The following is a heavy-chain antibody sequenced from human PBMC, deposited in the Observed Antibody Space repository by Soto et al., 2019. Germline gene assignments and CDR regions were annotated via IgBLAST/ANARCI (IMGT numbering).Heavy chain of an antibody. V-gene: IGHV1-8*01. CDR2: MNPNSGNT. CDR1: GYTFTSYD. CDR3: ARAKIFGVANPTGMDV. J-gene: IGHJ6*02. D-gene: IGHD3-3*01. Sequence: QVQLVQSGAEVKKPGASVKVSCKASGYTFTSYDINWVRQATGQGLEWMGWMNPNSGNTGYAQKFQGRVTMTRNTSISTAYMELSSLRSEDTAVYYCARAKIFGVANPTGMDVWGQGTTVTVSS.